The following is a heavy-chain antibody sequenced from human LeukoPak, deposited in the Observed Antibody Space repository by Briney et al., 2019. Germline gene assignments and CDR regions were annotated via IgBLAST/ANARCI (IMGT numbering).Heavy chain of an antibody. Sequence: GGSLRLSCAASGFSVSNTYMSWVRQAPGKGLGWVSIIYSGGNTYYADSVKGRFTISRDNSKNTLYLQMNRLRPEDTAVYYCARGTVTAPDYWGQGTLVTVSS. CDR1: GFSVSNTY. J-gene: IGHJ4*02. CDR2: IYSGGNT. V-gene: IGHV3-53*01. D-gene: IGHD2-21*02. CDR3: ARGTVTAPDY.